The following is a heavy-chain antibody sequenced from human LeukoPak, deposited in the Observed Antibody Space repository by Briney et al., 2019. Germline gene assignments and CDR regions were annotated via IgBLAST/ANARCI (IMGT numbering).Heavy chain of an antibody. CDR3: ARDGGFGEFDY. CDR1: GFTFSSYA. D-gene: IGHD3-10*01. V-gene: IGHV3-30-3*01. J-gene: IGHJ4*02. CDR2: ISYDGSNK. Sequence: PGGSLRLSCAASGFTFSSYAMHWVRQAPGKGLEWVAVISYDGSNKYYADSVKGRFTISRDNSKNTLYLQMNSLRAEDTAEYYCARDGGFGEFDYWGQGTLVTVSS.